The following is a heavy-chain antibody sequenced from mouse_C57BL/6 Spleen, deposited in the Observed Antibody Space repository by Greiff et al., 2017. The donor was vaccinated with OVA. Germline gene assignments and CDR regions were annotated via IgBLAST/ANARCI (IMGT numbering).Heavy chain of an antibody. D-gene: IGHD2-14*01. CDR1: GFNIKAYS. Sequence: VQLQQSGAELVKPGASVKLSCTASGFNIKAYSMHWVKPRTEHVLEWIGRIDPEDGEPKYAPKFQGKATITAETASNTAYLQLSSLTSEDTAGYYCASGVRRGGFAYGGQGTLVTVSA. CDR3: ASGVRRGGFAY. CDR2: IDPEDGEP. J-gene: IGHJ3*01. V-gene: IGHV14-2*01.